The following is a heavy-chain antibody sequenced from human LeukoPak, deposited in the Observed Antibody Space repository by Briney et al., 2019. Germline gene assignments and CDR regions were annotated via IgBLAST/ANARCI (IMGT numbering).Heavy chain of an antibody. CDR1: GFIFKKYW. D-gene: IGHD4-17*01. J-gene: IGHJ4*02. V-gene: IGHV3-7*03. CDR2: IKEDGSET. CDR3: ARDQSTVTTSNVAY. Sequence: PGESLRLSCAASGFIFKKYWMNWVRQVPGKGLECLANIKEDGSETYYADSVKGRFTISRDNPKNLLFLQINSLRADDTAVYYCARDQSTVTTSNVAYWGQGTLVIVTS.